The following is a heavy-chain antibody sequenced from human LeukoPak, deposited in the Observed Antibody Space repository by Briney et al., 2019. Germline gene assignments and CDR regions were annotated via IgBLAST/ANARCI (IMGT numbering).Heavy chain of an antibody. V-gene: IGHV3-9*01. Sequence: GGSLRLSCAASGFTFDDYAMHWVRQAPGKGLEWVSSVSWNSGSIGYADSVKGRFTISRDNAKNTLYLQMNSLGAGDTAVYYCTRGDFYVGAQDYWGQGTLVAVSS. CDR1: GFTFDDYA. J-gene: IGHJ4*02. D-gene: IGHD1-26*01. CDR2: VSWNSGSI. CDR3: TRGDFYVGAQDY.